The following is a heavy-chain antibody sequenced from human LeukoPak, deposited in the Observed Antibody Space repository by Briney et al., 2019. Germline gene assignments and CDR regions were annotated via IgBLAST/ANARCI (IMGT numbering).Heavy chain of an antibody. V-gene: IGHV3-23*01. CDR3: ARPFWSDPIYYYYYMDV. CDR2: ISGSGGST. J-gene: IGHJ6*03. D-gene: IGHD3-3*01. Sequence: SGGSLRLSCAASGFTFSSYAMSWVRQAPGKGLEWVTAISGSGGSTYYADSVKGRFTISRDNSKKTLYLQMNSLRAEDTAVYYCARPFWSDPIYYYYYMDVWGKGTTVTVSS. CDR1: GFTFSSYA.